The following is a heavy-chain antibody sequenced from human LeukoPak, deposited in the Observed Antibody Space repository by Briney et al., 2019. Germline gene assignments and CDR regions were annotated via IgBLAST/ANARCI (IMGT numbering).Heavy chain of an antibody. CDR3: ARAYSSSWYFNWFDP. Sequence: SETLSLTCTVSGGSISSYYWSWIRQPPGKGLEWIGSIYYSGSTYYNPSLKSRVTISVDTSKNQFSLKLSSMTAADTAVYYCARAYSSSWYFNWFDPWGQGTLVTVSS. V-gene: IGHV4-59*05. J-gene: IGHJ5*02. CDR1: GGSISSYY. CDR2: IYYSGST. D-gene: IGHD6-13*01.